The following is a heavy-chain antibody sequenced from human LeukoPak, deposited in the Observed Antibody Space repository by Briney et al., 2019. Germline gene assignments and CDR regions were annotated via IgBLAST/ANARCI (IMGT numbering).Heavy chain of an antibody. CDR1: GGTFSSYA. D-gene: IGHD5-12*01. J-gene: IGHJ4*02. CDR3: ARIVATIVDY. CDR2: ISAYNGNT. Sequence: ASVKVSCKASGGTFSSYAISWVRQAPGQGLEWMGWISAYNGNTNYAQKLQGRVTMTTDTSTSTAYMELRSLRSDDTAVYYCARIVATIVDYWGQGTLVTVSS. V-gene: IGHV1-18*01.